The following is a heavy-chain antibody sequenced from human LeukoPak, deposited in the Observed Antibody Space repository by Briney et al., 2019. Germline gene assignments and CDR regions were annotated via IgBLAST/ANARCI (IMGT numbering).Heavy chain of an antibody. CDR3: VRDRELAY. Sequence: SETLSLTCTVSGGSISSSSYYWSWIRQPPGKGLEWIGYIYYSGSTNYNPSLKSRVTISVDTSKNQFSLKLSSVTAADTAVYYCVRDRELAYWGQGILVTVSS. CDR1: GGSISSSSYY. V-gene: IGHV4-61*01. CDR2: IYYSGST. D-gene: IGHD1-1*01. J-gene: IGHJ4*02.